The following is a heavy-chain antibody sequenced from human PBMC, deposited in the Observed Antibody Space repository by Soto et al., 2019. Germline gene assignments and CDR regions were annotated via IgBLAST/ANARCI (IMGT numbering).Heavy chain of an antibody. CDR2: IYYSGST. Sequence: QVQLQESGPGLVKPSQTLSLTCTVSGGSITSGGYYWSWIRQHPGKGLEWIGYIYYSGSTYYNPSLNSRFTISVDTSKNQFSLKLSSVTAADTAVYYCARGWGIQLWLLDYWGQGTLVTVSS. CDR3: ARGWGIQLWLLDY. V-gene: IGHV4-31*03. D-gene: IGHD5-18*01. CDR1: GGSITSGGYY. J-gene: IGHJ4*02.